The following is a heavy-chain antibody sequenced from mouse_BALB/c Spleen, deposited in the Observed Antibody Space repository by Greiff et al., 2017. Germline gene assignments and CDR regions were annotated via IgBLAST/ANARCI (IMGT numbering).Heavy chain of an antibody. Sequence: EVKLMESGGGLVKPGGSLKLSCAASGFTFSDYYMYWVRQTPEKRLEWVATISDGGSYTYYPDSVKGRFTISRDNAKNNLYLQMSSLKSEDTAMYYCAREGGGNSAWFAYWGQGTTLTVSS. J-gene: IGHJ2*01. V-gene: IGHV5-4*02. D-gene: IGHD2-1*01. CDR1: GFTFSDYY. CDR3: AREGGGNSAWFAY. CDR2: ISDGGSYT.